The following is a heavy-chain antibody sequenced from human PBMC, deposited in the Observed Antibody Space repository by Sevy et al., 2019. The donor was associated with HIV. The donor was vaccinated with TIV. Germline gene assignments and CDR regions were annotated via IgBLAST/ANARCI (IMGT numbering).Heavy chain of an antibody. CDR1: GGSISSSSYY. J-gene: IGHJ5*02. V-gene: IGHV4-39*01. D-gene: IGHD6-13*01. CDR2: IYYSGST. CDR3: ARVIAAASPNGFDP. Sequence: SETLSLTCTVSGGSISSSSYYWGWIRQPPGKGLEWIGSIYYSGSTYYNPSLKSRVTISVDTSKTQFYLKLSSVTAADTSVYYSARVIAAASPNGFDPWGQGTLVTVSS.